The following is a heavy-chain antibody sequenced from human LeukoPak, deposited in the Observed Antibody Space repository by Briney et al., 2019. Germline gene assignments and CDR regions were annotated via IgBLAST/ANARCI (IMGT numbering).Heavy chain of an antibody. V-gene: IGHV1-24*01. D-gene: IGHD3-16*01. CDR2: FDPEDGET. Sequence: ASVKVSCKVSGYTLTELSMHWVRQAPGKGLEWMGGFDPEDGETIYAQKFQGRVTMTEDTSTDTAYMELSSLRSEDTAVYYCATGVRRGSYYYYMDVWGKGTTVTVSS. J-gene: IGHJ6*03. CDR1: GYTLTELS. CDR3: ATGVRRGSYYYYMDV.